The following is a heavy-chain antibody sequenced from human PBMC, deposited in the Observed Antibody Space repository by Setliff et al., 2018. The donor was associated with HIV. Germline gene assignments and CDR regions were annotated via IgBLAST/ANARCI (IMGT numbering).Heavy chain of an antibody. Sequence: ASVKVSCKASGYTFTSYYMHWVRQAPGQGLEWMGIINPSGGSTSYAQKFQGRVTMTRDTSTSTVYMELSSLRSEDTAVYYCASQGYYYDSGGYYPFDYWGQGTLVTVSS. D-gene: IGHD3-22*01. CDR2: INPSGGST. CDR3: ASQGYYYDSGGYYPFDY. J-gene: IGHJ4*02. V-gene: IGHV1-46*01. CDR1: GYTFTSYY.